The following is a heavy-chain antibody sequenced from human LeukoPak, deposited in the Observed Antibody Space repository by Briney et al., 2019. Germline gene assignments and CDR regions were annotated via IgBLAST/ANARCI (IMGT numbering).Heavy chain of an antibody. J-gene: IGHJ4*02. Sequence: GGSLRLSCTVSGFTVSSDSMSWVRQAPGKGLEWVSAISGSGGSTYYADSVKGRFTISRDNSKNTLYLQMNSLRAEDTAVYYCAKDVWIVATPSYWGQGTLVTVSS. CDR1: GFTVSSDS. D-gene: IGHD5-12*01. V-gene: IGHV3-23*01. CDR2: ISGSGGST. CDR3: AKDVWIVATPSY.